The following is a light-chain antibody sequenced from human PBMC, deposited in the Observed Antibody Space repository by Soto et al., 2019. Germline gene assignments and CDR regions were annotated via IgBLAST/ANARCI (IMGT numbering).Light chain of an antibody. J-gene: IGLJ1*01. CDR2: ENN. CDR3: GTWDSSLSRYV. CDR1: SSNIGNNY. Sequence: QSALTQPPSGSAAPGQKVTISCSGSSSNIGNNYVSWYQQLPGTAPKLLIYENNRRPSGIPDRFSGSKSGTSATLGITGLQTGAEADYYCGTWDSSLSRYVFRTGTKVTVL. V-gene: IGLV1-51*02.